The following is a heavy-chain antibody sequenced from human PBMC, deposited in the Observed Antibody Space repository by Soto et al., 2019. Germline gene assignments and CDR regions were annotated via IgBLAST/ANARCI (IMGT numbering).Heavy chain of an antibody. CDR3: ARESSSPNYYYYGMDV. D-gene: IGHD2-2*01. CDR1: GGTFSSYA. CDR2: IIPLLGSP. Sequence: QVQLVQSGAEVKKPGSSVKVSYRASGGTFSSYAVSWVRQAPGQGLEWMGVIIPLLGSPKYAQKFQGRVTITADDSATTAYMELTGLRSDDTAVYYCARESSSPNYYYYGMDVWGQGTTVTVSS. V-gene: IGHV1-69*01. J-gene: IGHJ6*02.